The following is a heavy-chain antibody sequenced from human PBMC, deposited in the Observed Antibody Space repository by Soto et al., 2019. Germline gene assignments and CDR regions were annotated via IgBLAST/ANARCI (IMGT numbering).Heavy chain of an antibody. CDR2: VKSKTEGGTV. J-gene: IGHJ5*02. V-gene: IGHV3-15*01. CDR1: GFTFNNAW. CDR3: AAMSGHSSCWFDH. Sequence: VQLLESGGGLVKPGGSLRLSCAASGFTFNNAWMSWVRQAPGKGLEWVGRVKSKTEGGTVDYAAPVQGRFSISRDDSTNTLYVQMNSLQTEDTAVYYCAAMSGHSSCWFDHGGQGTLVTVSS. D-gene: IGHD3-22*01.